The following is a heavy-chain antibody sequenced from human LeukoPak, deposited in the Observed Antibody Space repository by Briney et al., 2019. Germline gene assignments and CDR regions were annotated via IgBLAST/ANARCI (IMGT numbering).Heavy chain of an antibody. CDR2: ISAYNGNT. D-gene: IGHD4-17*01. Sequence: ASVKVSCKASGYSFSSYGISWVRQAPGQGLQWMGWISAYNGNTNYAQKFQGRVTMTTDTSTSTAYMELRSLRSDDTAVYCCARDSDYGRLMDYWGQGTLVTVSS. CDR1: GYSFSSYG. V-gene: IGHV1-18*01. J-gene: IGHJ4*02. CDR3: ARDSDYGRLMDY.